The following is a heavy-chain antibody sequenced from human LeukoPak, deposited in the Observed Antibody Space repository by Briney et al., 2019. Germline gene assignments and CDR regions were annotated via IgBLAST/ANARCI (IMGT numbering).Heavy chain of an antibody. CDR1: GVSISSYY. J-gene: IGHJ6*03. D-gene: IGHD1-26*01. V-gene: IGHV4-4*07. CDR2: IYTSGST. CDR3: AREKVGATRGYYYYYMDV. Sequence: SETLSLTCTVSGVSISSYYWGWLRQPAGKGLEWIGRIYTSGSTNYNPSLKSRVTMSVDTSKNQFSLKLSSVTAADTAVYYCAREKVGATRGYYYYYMDVWGKGTTVTVSS.